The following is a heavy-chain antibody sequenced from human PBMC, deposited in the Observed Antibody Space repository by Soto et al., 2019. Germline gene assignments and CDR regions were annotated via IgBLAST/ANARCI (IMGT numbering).Heavy chain of an antibody. CDR1: GGSFSGYY. CDR3: ARGLSYYYDSSGYFY. Sequence: SETLSLTCAVYGGSFSGYYWSWIRQPPGKGLEWIGEINHSGSTNYNPSLKSRVTISVDTSKNQFSLKLSSVTAADTAVYYCARGLSYYYDSSGYFYWGQGTLVTVS. CDR2: INHSGST. D-gene: IGHD3-22*01. V-gene: IGHV4-34*01. J-gene: IGHJ4*02.